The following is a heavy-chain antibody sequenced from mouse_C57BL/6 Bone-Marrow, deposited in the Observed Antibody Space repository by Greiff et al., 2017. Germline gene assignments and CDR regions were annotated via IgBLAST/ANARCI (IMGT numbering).Heavy chain of an antibody. CDR1: GFPITSGYY. Sequence: ESGPGLVKPSQSLFLTCSITGFPITSGYYWIWIRQSPGKPLEWMGYIPHSGETFYNPSLQSPISITRETSKNQFFLQLNSVTTEDTAMYYCAGAPNWDPYYCGYWGQGTTLTVSS. V-gene: IGHV12-3*01. J-gene: IGHJ2*01. CDR2: IPHSGET. CDR3: AGAPNWDPYYCGY. D-gene: IGHD4-1*01.